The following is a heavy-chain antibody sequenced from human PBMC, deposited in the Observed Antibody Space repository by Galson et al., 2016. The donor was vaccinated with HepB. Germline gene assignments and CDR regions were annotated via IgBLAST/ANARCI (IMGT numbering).Heavy chain of an antibody. CDR1: GGSFSGYY. CDR3: ARGPRRSYGVATICPYYYFHMDV. CDR2: INQSGGT. J-gene: IGHJ6*03. D-gene: IGHD5-12*01. Sequence: ETLSLTCAVYGGSFSGYYWSWIRQPPGKGLEWIGEINQSGGTNPNPSLKGRVTMSVDTSNNQVSLKLSSVTAADTAVYYCARGPRRSYGVATICPYYYFHMDVWGKGTTVTVSS. V-gene: IGHV4-34*01.